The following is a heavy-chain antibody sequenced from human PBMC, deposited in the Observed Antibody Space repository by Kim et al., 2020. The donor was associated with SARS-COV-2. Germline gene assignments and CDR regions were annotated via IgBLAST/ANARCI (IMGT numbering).Heavy chain of an antibody. J-gene: IGHJ6*02. Sequence: GRFTISRDNSKNTLYLQMNSLRAEDTAVYYCAKGSDYDILTAQGYYGMDVWGQGTTVTVSS. V-gene: IGHV3-23*01. D-gene: IGHD3-9*01. CDR3: AKGSDYDILTAQGYYGMDV.